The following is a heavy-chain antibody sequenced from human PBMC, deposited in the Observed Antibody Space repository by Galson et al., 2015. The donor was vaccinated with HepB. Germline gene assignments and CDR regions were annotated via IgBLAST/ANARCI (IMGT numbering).Heavy chain of an antibody. CDR1: GDSVSNNSAA. D-gene: IGHD1-7*01. V-gene: IGHV6-1*01. J-gene: IGHJ4*02. CDR2: TYYRSKWYN. Sequence: CAISGDSVSNNSAAWNWIRQSPSRGLEWLGRTYYRSKWYNDYAVSVKSRITINPDTSKNQFSLQLNSVTPEDTAVYYCARMVWNYGGSGGGFDYWGQGTLVTVSS. CDR3: ARMVWNYGGSGGGFDY.